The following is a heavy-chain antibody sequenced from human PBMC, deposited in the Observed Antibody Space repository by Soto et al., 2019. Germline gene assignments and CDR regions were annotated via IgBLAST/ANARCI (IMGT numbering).Heavy chain of an antibody. Sequence: LRLSCAASGFTFSSYAMTWVRQAPGKGLEWVSTISGGDVSTYYADSVKGRFFISRDNSKDTLDLQMDSLRAEDTAVYYCAKEQQLTDYGMDVWGQGTTVTVSS. CDR3: AKEQQLTDYGMDV. J-gene: IGHJ6*02. V-gene: IGHV3-23*01. CDR1: GFTFSSYA. D-gene: IGHD6-13*01. CDR2: ISGGDVST.